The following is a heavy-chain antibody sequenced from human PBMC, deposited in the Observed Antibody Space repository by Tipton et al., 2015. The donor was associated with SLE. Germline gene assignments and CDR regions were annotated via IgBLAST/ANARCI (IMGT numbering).Heavy chain of an antibody. J-gene: IGHJ4*02. V-gene: IGHV3-9*01. CDR1: GFTFSNYA. CDR3: ARSLTVTSYLDY. D-gene: IGHD4-17*01. Sequence: SLRLSCAASGFTFSNYAMHWVRQAPGKGLGWVSGISSNGASFGYADSLKGRVTISRDSAKNSLYLQMNSLRSEDTALYFCARSLTVTSYLDYWGQGTLVTISS. CDR2: ISSNGASF.